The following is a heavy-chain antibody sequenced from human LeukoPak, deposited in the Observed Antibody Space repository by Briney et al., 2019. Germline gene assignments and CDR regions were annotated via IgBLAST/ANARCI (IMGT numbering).Heavy chain of an antibody. CDR2: VDPEDGET. CDR3: ATDHTIFGVVITNMDDY. Sequence: ASVKVSCKVSGYTFTDYYMHWVQQAPGKGLEWMGLVDPEDGETIYAEKFQGRVTITADTSTDTAYMELSSLRSEDTAVYYCATDHTIFGVVITNMDDYWGQGTLVPVSS. D-gene: IGHD3-3*01. V-gene: IGHV1-69-2*01. CDR1: GYTFTDYY. J-gene: IGHJ4*02.